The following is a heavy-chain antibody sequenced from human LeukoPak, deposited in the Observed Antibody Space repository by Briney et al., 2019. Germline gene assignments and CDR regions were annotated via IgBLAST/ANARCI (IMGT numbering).Heavy chain of an antibody. J-gene: IGHJ4*02. CDR2: IYYSGST. CDR3: ARVTTVTTSFHFDY. D-gene: IGHD4-17*01. V-gene: IGHV4-30-4*01. CDR1: GGSISSGSYY. Sequence: PQTLSLTCTVSGGSISSGSYYWSWIRQPPGEGLEWIGYIYYSGSTYYHPSLKSRVTISLDTSKNQFSLKLSSVTAADTAVYYCARVTTVTTSFHFDYWGQGTLVTVSS.